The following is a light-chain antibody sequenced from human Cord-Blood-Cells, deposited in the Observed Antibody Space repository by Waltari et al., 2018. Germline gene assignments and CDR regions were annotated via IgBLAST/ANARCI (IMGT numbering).Light chain of an antibody. CDR1: SSDVGGYNY. Sequence: QSALTQPPSAPGSPGQSVTISCTGTSSDVGGYNYVSWYQQHPGKAPKLMIYEVSNRPSGSPDRFSGSNSGNTASLTVSGLQAGDEAGYYCSSYAGSNNWVFGGGTKLTVL. J-gene: IGLJ3*02. CDR2: EVS. V-gene: IGLV2-8*01. CDR3: SSYAGSNNWV.